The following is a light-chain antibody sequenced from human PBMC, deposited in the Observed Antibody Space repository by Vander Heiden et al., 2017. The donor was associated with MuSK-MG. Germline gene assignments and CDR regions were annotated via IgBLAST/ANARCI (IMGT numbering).Light chain of an antibody. Sequence: QPASVSGSPGQSITISCTGTSSDIGGYDYVSWYQQHPGKAHKLMIFDVSNRPSGVANRFSASKSGTTASLTISGRQADDEANYYCRSYTRTNPVVFGGGTKLTVL. CDR2: DVS. V-gene: IGLV2-14*01. CDR1: SSDIGGYDY. CDR3: RSYTRTNPVV. J-gene: IGLJ2*01.